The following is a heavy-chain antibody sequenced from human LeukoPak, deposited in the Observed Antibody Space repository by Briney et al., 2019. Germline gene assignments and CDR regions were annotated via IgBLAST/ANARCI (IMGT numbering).Heavy chain of an antibody. V-gene: IGHV4-59*01. D-gene: IGHD3-22*01. CDR2: IYYSGST. Sequence: SEALSLTCTVSGGSISSYYWSWIRQPPGKGLEWIGYIYYSGSTNYNPSLKSRVTISVDTSKNQFSLRLRSVTAADTAVYYCARVTGYMIEDYFDYWGQGTLVTVSS. CDR3: ARVTGYMIEDYFDY. J-gene: IGHJ4*02. CDR1: GGSISSYY.